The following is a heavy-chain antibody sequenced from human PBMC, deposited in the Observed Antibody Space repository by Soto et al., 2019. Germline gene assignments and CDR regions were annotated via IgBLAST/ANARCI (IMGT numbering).Heavy chain of an antibody. J-gene: IGHJ4*02. V-gene: IGHV4-31*03. CDR2: IYYSGST. D-gene: IGHD6-13*01. CDR1: GGSISSGGYY. CDR3: ARVEVGAAAVLTHFDY. Sequence: ILSLTCTVSGGSISSGGYYWSWIRQHPGKGLEWIGYIYYSGSTYYNPSLKSRVTISVDTSKNQFSLKLSSVTAADTAVYYCARVEVGAAAVLTHFDYWGQGTLVTVSS.